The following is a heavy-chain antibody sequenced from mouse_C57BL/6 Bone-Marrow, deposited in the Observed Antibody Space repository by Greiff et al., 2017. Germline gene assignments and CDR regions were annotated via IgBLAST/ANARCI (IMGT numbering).Heavy chain of an antibody. D-gene: IGHD1-1*01. CDR2: IYPRSGNT. CDR3: GQYYGSSSYYFDV. CDR1: GYTFTSYG. J-gene: IGHJ2*01. V-gene: IGHV1-81*01. Sequence: QVQLQQSGAELARPGASVKLSCKASGYTFTSYGISWVKQRPGQGLEWIGEIYPRSGNTYYNEKFKGTATLTADKSSSTAYMELRSLTSEDSAVYFCGQYYGSSSYYFDVWGQGTTLTVSS.